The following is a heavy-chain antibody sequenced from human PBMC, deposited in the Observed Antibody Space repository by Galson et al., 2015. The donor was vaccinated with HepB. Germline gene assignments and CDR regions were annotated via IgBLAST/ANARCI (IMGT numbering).Heavy chain of an antibody. D-gene: IGHD1-26*01. CDR3: ARDVSPQVGGLWMDAFDI. CDR1: GFSLSSYT. V-gene: IGHV3-7*03. J-gene: IGHJ3*02. Sequence: SLRLSCAASGFSLSSYTMNRVRQAPGKGLEWVANIKRDGSEKHYLDSVEGRFTISRDNAKNSLYLQVNSLRAEDTAVYYCARDVSPQVGGLWMDAFDIWGRGTVVTVSS. CDR2: IKRDGSEK.